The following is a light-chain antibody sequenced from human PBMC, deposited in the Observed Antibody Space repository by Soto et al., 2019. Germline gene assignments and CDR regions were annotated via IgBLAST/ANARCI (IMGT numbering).Light chain of an antibody. Sequence: QSALTQPRAVSGSPGQSVTISCTGTSRDVGRYEYVSWYQQHPGKAPKLIIYDVAERPAGVPDRFSGSKSGNTASLTISGLQAEDEADYSCCSFAGSYSYVFGGGTKLTVL. CDR1: SRDVGRYEY. CDR3: CSFAGSYSYV. J-gene: IGLJ1*01. CDR2: DVA. V-gene: IGLV2-11*01.